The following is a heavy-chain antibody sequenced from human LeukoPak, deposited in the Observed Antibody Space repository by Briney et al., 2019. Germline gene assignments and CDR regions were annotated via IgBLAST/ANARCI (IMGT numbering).Heavy chain of an antibody. CDR3: ARGEAGYCSSTSCYMGYYYYYGMDV. CDR2: ISSSSSYI. J-gene: IGHJ6*02. D-gene: IGHD2-2*02. V-gene: IGHV3-21*01. Sequence: PGGSLRLSCAASGFTFSSYSMNWVRQAPGKGLEWVSSISSSSSYIYYADPVKGRFTISRDNAKNSLYLQMNSLRAEDTAVYYCARGEAGYCSSTSCYMGYYYYYGMDVWGQGTTVTVSS. CDR1: GFTFSSYS.